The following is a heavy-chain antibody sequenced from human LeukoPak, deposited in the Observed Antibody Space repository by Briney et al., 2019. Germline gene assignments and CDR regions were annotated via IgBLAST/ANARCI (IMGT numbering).Heavy chain of an antibody. CDR1: GFSFSSYA. D-gene: IGHD3-3*01. Sequence: QPGGSLRLSCAASGFSFSSYAMHWVRQAPGKGLEWVAVISYDGSNKYYADSVKGRFTISRDNSKNTLYQQMNSLRAEDTAVYYCARDNYDFWSGYPYYYYYGMDVWGQGTTVTVSS. CDR2: ISYDGSNK. J-gene: IGHJ6*02. V-gene: IGHV3-30-3*01. CDR3: ARDNYDFWSGYPYYYYYGMDV.